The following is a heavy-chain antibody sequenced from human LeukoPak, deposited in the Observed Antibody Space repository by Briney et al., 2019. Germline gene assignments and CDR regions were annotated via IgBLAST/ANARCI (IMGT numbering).Heavy chain of an antibody. J-gene: IGHJ6*03. D-gene: IGHD2-2*01. V-gene: IGHV4-31*03. CDR2: IYYSEST. CDR3: ARAYCSSTSCWRGYYYYMDV. Sequence: SETLSLTCTVSGGSISSGGYYWSWIRQHPGKGLEWIGYIYYSESTYYNPSLKSRVTISVDTSKNQFSLKLSSVTAADTAVYYCARAYCSSTSCWRGYYYYMDVWGKGTTVTVSS. CDR1: GGSISSGGYY.